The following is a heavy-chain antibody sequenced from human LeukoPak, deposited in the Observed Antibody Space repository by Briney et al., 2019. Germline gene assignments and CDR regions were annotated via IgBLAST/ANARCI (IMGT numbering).Heavy chain of an antibody. J-gene: IGHJ3*02. V-gene: IGHV3-9*01. CDR1: GFTFDDYA. D-gene: IGHD1-26*01. Sequence: PGRSLRLSCAASGFTFDDYAMHWVRQAPGKGLEWVSGISWNSGSIGYADSVKGRFTISRDNAKNSLYLQMNSLRAEDTALYYCAKGGSMGIFDAFDNWGQGTMVTVSS. CDR3: AKGGSMGIFDAFDN. CDR2: ISWNSGSI.